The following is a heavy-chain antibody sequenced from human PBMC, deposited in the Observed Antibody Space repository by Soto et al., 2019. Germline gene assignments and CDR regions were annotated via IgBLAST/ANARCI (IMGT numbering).Heavy chain of an antibody. CDR3: ARDDSSGPTVGLYYYYYYGMDV. CDR1: GYTFTSYG. J-gene: IGHJ6*02. V-gene: IGHV1-18*03. D-gene: IGHD6-19*01. Sequence: TSVKVSCKASGYTFTSYGISWVRQAPGQGLEWMGWISAYNGNTNYAQKLQGRVTMTTDTSTSTAYMELRSLRSDDMAVYYCARDDSSGPTVGLYYYYYYGMDVWGQGTTVTVSS. CDR2: ISAYNGNT.